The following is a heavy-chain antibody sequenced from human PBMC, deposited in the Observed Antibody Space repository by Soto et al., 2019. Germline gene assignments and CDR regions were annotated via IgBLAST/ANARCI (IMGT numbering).Heavy chain of an antibody. Sequence: QVQLVQSGAEVKKPGSSVKVSCKASGGTFSSYTISWVRQAPGQGLEWMGRIIPILGIANYAQKFQGRVTITADKSTSTACMELSSLRSEDTAVYYCARSPLRPYGMDVWGQGTTVTVS. CDR2: IIPILGIA. V-gene: IGHV1-69*02. CDR1: GGTFSSYT. CDR3: ARSPLRPYGMDV. J-gene: IGHJ6*02.